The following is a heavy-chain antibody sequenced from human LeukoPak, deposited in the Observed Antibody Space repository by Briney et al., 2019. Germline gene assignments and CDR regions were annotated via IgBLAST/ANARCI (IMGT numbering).Heavy chain of an antibody. J-gene: IGHJ6*02. CDR3: ARGLRFRGSYARYYYYYGMDV. Sequence: ASVKVSCKASGYTFTGYYMHWVRQAPGQGLEWMGWINPNSGGTNYAQKFQGWVTMTRDTSISTAYMELSRLRSGDTAVYYCARGLRFRGSYARYYYYYGMDVWGQGTTVTVSS. CDR1: GYTFTGYY. D-gene: IGHD1-26*01. CDR2: INPNSGGT. V-gene: IGHV1-2*04.